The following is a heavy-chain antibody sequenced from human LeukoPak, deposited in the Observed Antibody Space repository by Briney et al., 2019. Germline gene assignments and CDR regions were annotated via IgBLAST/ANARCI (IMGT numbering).Heavy chain of an antibody. Sequence: SETLSLTCTVSGGSISSYYWSWIRQPPGKGLEWIGYIYYSGSTNYNPSLKSRVTIPVDTSKNQFSLKLSSVTAADTAVYYCARERGDYYDSSGYPSGAFDIWGQGTMVTVSS. V-gene: IGHV4-59*01. CDR2: IYYSGST. CDR3: ARERGDYYDSSGYPSGAFDI. D-gene: IGHD3-22*01. J-gene: IGHJ3*02. CDR1: GGSISSYY.